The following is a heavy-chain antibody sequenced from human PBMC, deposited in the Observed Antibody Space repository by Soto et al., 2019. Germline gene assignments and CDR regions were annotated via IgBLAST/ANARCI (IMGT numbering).Heavy chain of an antibody. Sequence: GGSLRLSCAASGFTLSSYWMSWVRQAPGKGLEWVANIKQDGSEKYYVDSVKGRVTISRDNAKNSLYLQMNSLRAEDTAVYYCVRDSAITAAPQGYWGQGTLVTVSS. V-gene: IGHV3-7*01. CDR1: GFTLSSYW. CDR2: IKQDGSEK. J-gene: IGHJ4*02. D-gene: IGHD6-13*01. CDR3: VRDSAITAAPQGY.